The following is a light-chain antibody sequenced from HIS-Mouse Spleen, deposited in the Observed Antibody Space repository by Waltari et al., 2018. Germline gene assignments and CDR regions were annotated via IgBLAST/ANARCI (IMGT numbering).Light chain of an antibody. V-gene: IGLV3-25*03. J-gene: IGLJ2*01. CDR3: QSADSSGTYVV. CDR2: KDS. Sequence: SYELTQPPSVSVSPGQTARITCSGDALPKQYAYWYQQTPGQAPVLVVYKDSDRPSGIPERFSGSSSGTTVTLTISGVQAEDEADYYCQSADSSGTYVVFGGGTKLTVL. CDR1: ALPKQY.